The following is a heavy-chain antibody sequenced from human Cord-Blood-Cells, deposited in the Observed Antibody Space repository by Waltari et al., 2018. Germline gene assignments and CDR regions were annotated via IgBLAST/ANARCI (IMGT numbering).Heavy chain of an antibody. CDR2: VCPEDGET. CDR3: ATVDGGWVSELFPYYGMDV. J-gene: IGHJ6*02. Sequence: VQLVQSGAEVKKPGASVKVSGKVSGYTLTQLSMHWVRKAPGKGLELMGGVCPEDGETIYAQKFQGSVTMTEDTSTDTAYMELSSRRVEDTAVYYCATVDGGWVSELFPYYGMDVWGQGTTVTGSS. D-gene: IGHD3-10*01. CDR1: GYTLTQLS. V-gene: IGHV1-24*01.